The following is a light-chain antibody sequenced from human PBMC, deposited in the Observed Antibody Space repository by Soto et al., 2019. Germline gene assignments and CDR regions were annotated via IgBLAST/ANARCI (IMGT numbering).Light chain of an antibody. CDR3: KQYKNWPPST. CDR2: GAS. V-gene: IGKV3-15*01. Sequence: EILMPQSPDSRSVSPGETATLSCRASQSLNTDLAWYQQKPGQAPRLLLYGASTRATGISTRFSGGGSGTEFTITISGLQSEDSAVSYWKQYKNWPPSTFGQPTRLE. CDR1: QSLNTD. J-gene: IGKJ5*01.